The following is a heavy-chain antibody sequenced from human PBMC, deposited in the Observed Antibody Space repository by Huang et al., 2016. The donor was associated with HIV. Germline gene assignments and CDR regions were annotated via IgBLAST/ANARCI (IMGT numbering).Heavy chain of an antibody. CDR3: AKVAAGQPFHFYYYMDA. D-gene: IGHD3-3*02. J-gene: IGHJ6*03. Sequence: QVNLVQSGAEVRKPGSSVKVSCKASGGTFKKYAISWVRQAPGQGLEWMGVCIPLYGSAEYAEKFQDRVTLTADGSTNTAYLELDRLTSEDTAVYYCAKVAAGQPFHFYYYMDAWGDGTTVIVSS. CDR2: CIPLYGSA. CDR1: GGTFKKYA. V-gene: IGHV1-69*13.